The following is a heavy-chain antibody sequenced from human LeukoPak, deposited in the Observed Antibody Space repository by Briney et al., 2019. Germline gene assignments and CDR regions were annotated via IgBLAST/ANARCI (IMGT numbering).Heavy chain of an antibody. CDR2: IIPIFGTA. J-gene: IGHJ6*03. Sequence: ASVKVSCKASGYTFTGYYMHWVRQAPGQGREWMGGIIPIFGTANYAQKFQGRVTITADKSTSTAYMELSSLRSEDTAVYYCASERATTVVTPYYMDVWGKGTTVTVSS. V-gene: IGHV1-69*06. D-gene: IGHD4-23*01. CDR1: GYTFTGYY. CDR3: ASERATTVVTPYYMDV.